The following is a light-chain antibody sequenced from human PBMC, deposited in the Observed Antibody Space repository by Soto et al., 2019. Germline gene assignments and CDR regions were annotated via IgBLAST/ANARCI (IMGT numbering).Light chain of an antibody. J-gene: IGLJ3*02. CDR1: SSNIGPAYD. CDR2: GNN. V-gene: IGLV1-40*01. Sequence: QSVLTQPPSVSGAPGQRVTLYCSGGSSNIGPAYDVHWYQQLPETAPKHLIYGNNIRPSGVPNRFSGSKSGTSASLAITGLQAEDEADYYCHSYDRRLSGSVFGGGTKLTVL. CDR3: HSYDRRLSGSV.